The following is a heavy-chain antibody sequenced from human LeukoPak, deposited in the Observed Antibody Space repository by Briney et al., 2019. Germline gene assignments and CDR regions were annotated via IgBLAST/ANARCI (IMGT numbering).Heavy chain of an antibody. CDR2: ISYDGSNK. Sequence: GRSLRLSCAASGFTFSSYAMHWVRQAPGKGLEWVAVISYDGSNKHYADSVKGRFTISRDNSKNTLYLQMNSLRAEDTAVYYCARGQGYSYAYWGQGTLVTVSS. J-gene: IGHJ4*02. V-gene: IGHV3-30*04. CDR1: GFTFSSYA. CDR3: ARGQGYSYAY. D-gene: IGHD5-18*01.